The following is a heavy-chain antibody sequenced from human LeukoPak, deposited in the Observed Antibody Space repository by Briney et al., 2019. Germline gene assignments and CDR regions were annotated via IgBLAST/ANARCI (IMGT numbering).Heavy chain of an antibody. CDR1: GFSVTNFG. J-gene: IGHJ3*02. CDR3: TRDGYNYTSRDNDGFDI. Sequence: GGSLRLLCAASGFSVTNFGMSWVRQAPGKGLDWVSVISESGDYTQYADHVKCRFTISRDKSKNTLYLQMNSLRAEDTAVYYCTRDGYNYTSRDNDGFDIWGQGTMVTVSS. D-gene: IGHD1-20*01. V-gene: IGHV3-23*01. CDR2: ISESGDYT.